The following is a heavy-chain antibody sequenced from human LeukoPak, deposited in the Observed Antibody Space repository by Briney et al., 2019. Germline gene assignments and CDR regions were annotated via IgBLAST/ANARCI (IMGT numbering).Heavy chain of an antibody. CDR1: GFTFSNAW. J-gene: IGHJ4*02. V-gene: IGHV3-15*01. CDR2: IKSKTDGGTT. D-gene: IGHD1-26*01. Sequence: KPGGSLRLSCAASGFTFSNAWMSWVRQAPGKGLEWVGRIKSKTDGGTTDYAAPVKGRFTISRDDSKNTLYLQMNSLKTEDTAAYYCTTGEEWEHMAALDYWGQGTLVTVSS. CDR3: TTGEEWEHMAALDY.